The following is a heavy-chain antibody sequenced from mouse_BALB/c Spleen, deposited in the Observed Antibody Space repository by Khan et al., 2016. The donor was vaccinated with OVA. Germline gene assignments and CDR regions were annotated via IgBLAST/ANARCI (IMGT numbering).Heavy chain of an antibody. Sequence: VQLKESGPGLVAPSQSLSITCTVSGFSLTDYAVSWIRQPPGKGLEWLGVIWVSGSKYYNSVLKPRLSISKDNSKSQVFLKMNSLQTDDTAMYFCARYPPYYSMDYWGQGTSVTVSS. J-gene: IGHJ4*01. V-gene: IGHV2-6-5*01. CDR1: GFSLTDYA. CDR2: IWVSGSK. CDR3: ARYPPYYSMDY.